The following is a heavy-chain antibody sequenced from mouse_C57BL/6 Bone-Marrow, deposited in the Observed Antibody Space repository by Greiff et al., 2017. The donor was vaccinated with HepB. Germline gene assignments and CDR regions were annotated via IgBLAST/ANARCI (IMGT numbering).Heavy chain of an antibody. CDR1: GFTFSEYG. CDR2: ISSGSSTI. Sequence: EVKLMESGGGLVKPGGSLKLSCAASGFTFSEYGMHWVRQAPEKGLEWVAYISSGSSTIYYADTVKGRVTISSDNAKNTLFLQMTSLRSEDTAMYYCARIDDWGQGTTLTVSS. V-gene: IGHV5-17*01. CDR3: ARIDD. J-gene: IGHJ2*01.